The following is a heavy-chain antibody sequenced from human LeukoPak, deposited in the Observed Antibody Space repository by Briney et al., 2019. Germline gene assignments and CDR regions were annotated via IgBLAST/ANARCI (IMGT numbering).Heavy chain of an antibody. D-gene: IGHD3-3*01. CDR2: IYYSGST. CDR1: GGSISSGDYY. V-gene: IGHV4-30-4*08. Sequence: SQTLSLTCTVSGGSISSGDYYWSWIRQPPGKGLEWIGYIYYSGSTYYNPSLKSRVTITVDTSKNQFSLKLSSVTAADTAVYYCARGYGYDFWSGPNWFDPWGQGTLVTVSS. CDR3: ARGYGYDFWSGPNWFDP. J-gene: IGHJ5*02.